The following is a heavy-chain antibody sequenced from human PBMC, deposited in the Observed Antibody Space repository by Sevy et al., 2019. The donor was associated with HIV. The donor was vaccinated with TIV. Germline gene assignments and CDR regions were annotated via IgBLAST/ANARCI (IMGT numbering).Heavy chain of an antibody. CDR1: GGTFSSYA. CDR2: IIPIFGTA. D-gene: IGHD6-6*01. V-gene: IGHV1-69*06. Sequence: ASVKVSCKASGGTFSSYAISWVRQAPGQGLEWMGGIIPIFGTANYALKFQGRVTITADKSTSTAYMELSSLRSEDTAVYYRARSIAARPDFYYYYYYLDVWGKGTTVTVSS. J-gene: IGHJ6*03. CDR3: ARSIAARPDFYYYYYYLDV.